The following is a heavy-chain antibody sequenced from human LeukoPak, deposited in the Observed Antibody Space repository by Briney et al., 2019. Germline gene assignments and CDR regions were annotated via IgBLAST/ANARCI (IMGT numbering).Heavy chain of an antibody. CDR2: LITILGIA. CDR3: ARNPVTTKYFDY. Sequence: ASVTVSFTASGGTFTTYAISWVRQAPGQGLEWMGRLITILGIANYAQKFQGRVTITADTSTSTAYMVLSSLRSEDTAVYYCARNPVTTKYFDYWGQGTLVTVSS. D-gene: IGHD4-17*01. J-gene: IGHJ4*02. CDR1: GGTFTTYA. V-gene: IGHV1-69*04.